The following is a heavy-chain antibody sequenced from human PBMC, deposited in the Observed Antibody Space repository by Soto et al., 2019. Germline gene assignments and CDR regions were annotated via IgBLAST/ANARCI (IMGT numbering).Heavy chain of an antibody. CDR2: ISWNSGSI. CDR1: GFTFGDYA. Sequence: SLRLCCAASGFTFGDYALHWFRQAPGKGLEWVSGISWNSGSIGYADSVKGRFTISRDNAKNSLYLQMNSLRAEDTALYYCAKGSYVTYYYGMDVWGQGTTVTVSS. J-gene: IGHJ6*02. D-gene: IGHD3-16*01. CDR3: AKGSYVTYYYGMDV. V-gene: IGHV3-9*01.